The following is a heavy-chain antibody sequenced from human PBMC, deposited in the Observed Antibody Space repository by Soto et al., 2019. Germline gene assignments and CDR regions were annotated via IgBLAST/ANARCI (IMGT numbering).Heavy chain of an antibody. D-gene: IGHD3-9*01. CDR3: ARESGLRYFDWAIDY. V-gene: IGHV4-59*01. CDR2: IYYSGST. Sequence: SETLSLTCTVSGGSISSYYWSWIRQPPGKGLEWIGYIYYSGSTNYNPSLKSRVTISVDTSKNQFSLRLSSVTAADTAVYYCARESGLRYFDWAIDYWGQGTLVTVSS. CDR1: GGSISSYY. J-gene: IGHJ4*02.